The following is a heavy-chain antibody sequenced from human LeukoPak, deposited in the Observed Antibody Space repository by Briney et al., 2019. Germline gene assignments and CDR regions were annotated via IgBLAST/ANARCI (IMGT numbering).Heavy chain of an antibody. Sequence: GGSLRLSCAASGFTFSDYSMNWVRQAPGKGLEWVSYISTSSITTYYADSVKGRFSISRDDAKNSVYLRMNNLRDEDTAVYYCARKKNRVTYDYFGHWGQGTPVTVSS. D-gene: IGHD2-21*02. CDR2: ISTSSITT. CDR1: GFTFSDYS. CDR3: ARKKNRVTYDYFGH. V-gene: IGHV3-48*02. J-gene: IGHJ4*02.